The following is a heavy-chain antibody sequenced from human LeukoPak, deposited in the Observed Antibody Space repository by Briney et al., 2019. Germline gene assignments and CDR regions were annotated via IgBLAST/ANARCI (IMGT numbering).Heavy chain of an antibody. CDR1: GDSISSYY. D-gene: IGHD6-13*01. J-gene: IGHJ6*03. V-gene: IGHV4-59*01. Sequence: SETLSLTCTVSGDSISSYYWSWIRQPPGKGLEWIGYIYYSGSTNYNPSLKSRVAISVDTSKNQFSLKLSSVTAADTAVYYCARGDNIYSSSRGWYYYYMDVWGKGTTVTVSS. CDR2: IYYSGST. CDR3: ARGDNIYSSSRGWYYYYMDV.